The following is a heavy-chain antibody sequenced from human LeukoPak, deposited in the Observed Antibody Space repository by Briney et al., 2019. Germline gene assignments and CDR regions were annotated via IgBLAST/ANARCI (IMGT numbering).Heavy chain of an antibody. V-gene: IGHV1-8*01. J-gene: IGHJ3*02. Sequence: ASVEVSCKASGYTFTSYDINWVRQATGQGLEWMGWMNPNSGNTGYAQKFQGRVTMTRNTSISTAYMELSSLRSEDTAVYYCARHYYYDSSGYDAFDIWGQGTMVTVSS. CDR3: ARHYYYDSSGYDAFDI. CDR1: GYTFTSYD. CDR2: MNPNSGNT. D-gene: IGHD3-22*01.